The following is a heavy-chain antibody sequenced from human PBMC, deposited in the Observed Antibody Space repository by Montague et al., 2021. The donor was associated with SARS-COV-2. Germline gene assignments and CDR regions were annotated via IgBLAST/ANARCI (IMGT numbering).Heavy chain of an antibody. D-gene: IGHD1-1*01. CDR3: ARVRLTGTTAPYFDY. J-gene: IGHJ4*02. V-gene: IGHV4-59*01. CDR2: IYYSGIT. Sequence: SETPSLTCTVSGDSIRSYYWSWIRQPPGKGLEWIGNIYYSGITNXNPSLKSQVTTSIDTSKNQFSLRLSSVTAADTAVYYCARVRLTGTTAPYFDYWGQGTLVTVSS. CDR1: GDSIRSYY.